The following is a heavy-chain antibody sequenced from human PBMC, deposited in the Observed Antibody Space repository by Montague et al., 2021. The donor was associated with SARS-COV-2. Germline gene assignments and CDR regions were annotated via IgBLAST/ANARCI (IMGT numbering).Heavy chain of an antibody. CDR1: GFTFSSYA. V-gene: IGHV3-30-3*01. CDR2: ISYDGSNK. Sequence: SLRLSCAASGFTFSSYAMHWVRQAPGKGLEWVAVISYDGSNKYYXDSVKGRFTISRDNSKNTLYLQMYSLRAEDTAVYYCARDRGMITFGGVIVIDGMDVWGQGTTVTVSS. J-gene: IGHJ6*02. D-gene: IGHD3-16*02. CDR3: ARDRGMITFGGVIVIDGMDV.